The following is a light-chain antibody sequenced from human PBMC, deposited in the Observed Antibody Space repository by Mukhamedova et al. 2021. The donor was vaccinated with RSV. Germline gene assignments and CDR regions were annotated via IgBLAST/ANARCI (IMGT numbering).Light chain of an antibody. J-gene: IGKJ3*01. V-gene: IGKV1-39*01. Sequence: WYQRRVHGKAPKPLTSRASSLQSGVPSRFSASGSGTDFTLTISSLQPDAFATYYCQQTYSTVFTFGPGTKVDIK. CDR3: QQTYSTVFT. CDR2: RAS.